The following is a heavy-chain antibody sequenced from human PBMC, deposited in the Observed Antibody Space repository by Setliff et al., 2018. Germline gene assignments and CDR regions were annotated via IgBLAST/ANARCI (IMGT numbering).Heavy chain of an antibody. J-gene: IGHJ4*02. CDR3: ARDGVAGLPVD. CDR2: ISTYNGIT. V-gene: IGHV1-18*01. Sequence: ASVKVSCKVSGYISSSYGISWVRQAPGQGLEWMGWISTYNGITNYAQRFQGRVTLTTDTSTSAAYMDLRSLRSDDTATYYCARDGVAGLPVDWGQGTLVTVSS. CDR1: GYISSSYG. D-gene: IGHD6-19*01.